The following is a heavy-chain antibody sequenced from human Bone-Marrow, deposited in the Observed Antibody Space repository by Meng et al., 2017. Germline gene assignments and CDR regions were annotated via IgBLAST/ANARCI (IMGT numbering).Heavy chain of an antibody. CDR1: GLTVSSNS. CDR3: ARISWNALDY. D-gene: IGHD1-1*01. J-gene: IGHJ4*02. CDR2: IYGGGST. V-gene: IGHV3-53*02. Sequence: EVQLVVTGGGWLPPGGSLRLSCAASGLTVSSNSMSWVRQAPGKGLEWVSLIYGGGSTYHADSVKGRFTIPREISKNTLLLQMNSLRAEDTAVYYCARISWNALDYWGQGTLVTVSS.